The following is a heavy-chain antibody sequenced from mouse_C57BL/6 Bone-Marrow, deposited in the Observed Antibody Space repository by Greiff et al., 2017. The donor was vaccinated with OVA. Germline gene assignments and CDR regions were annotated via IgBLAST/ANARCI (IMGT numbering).Heavy chain of an antibody. V-gene: IGHV5-16*01. CDR1: GFTFSDYY. J-gene: IGHJ2*01. Sequence: EVNVVESEGGLVQPGSSMKLSCTASGFTFSDYYMAWVRQVPEKGLEWVANINYDGSSTYYLDSLKSRFIISRDNAKNILYLQMSSLKSEDTATYYCAREKTTDYFDYWGQGTTLTVSS. D-gene: IGHD1-1*01. CDR2: INYDGSST. CDR3: AREKTTDYFDY.